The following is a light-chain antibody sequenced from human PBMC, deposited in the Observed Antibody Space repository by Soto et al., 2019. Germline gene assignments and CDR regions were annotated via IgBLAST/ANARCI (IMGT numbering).Light chain of an antibody. CDR2: AAS. Sequence: DIQKTQSPSSLSASVGDRVTITCRASQGIRNYLGWYQQKPGKAPKPLIYAASSLQGGVPSRFSGSGSGTEFTLTISSLQPEDFATYYCLQHNSYPFTFGPGTKVDIK. J-gene: IGKJ3*01. V-gene: IGKV1-17*01. CDR3: LQHNSYPFT. CDR1: QGIRNY.